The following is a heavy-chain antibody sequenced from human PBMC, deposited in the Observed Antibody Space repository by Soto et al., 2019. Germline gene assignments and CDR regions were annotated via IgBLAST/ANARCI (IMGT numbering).Heavy chain of an antibody. CDR1: GFSFTSAW. Sequence: EVQLVESGGGLVKPGGSLRLSCAASGFSFTSAWMNWVRQIPGKGLEWVGRIKTNIDGGATDYSAPVKGRFTISRDYSKDTVYLQMNSLKTEDTAVYYCTTGRGGSAYVPGAYWGQGALVTVSS. J-gene: IGHJ4*02. CDR2: IKTNIDGGAT. CDR3: TTGRGGSAYVPGAY. V-gene: IGHV3-15*07. D-gene: IGHD5-12*01.